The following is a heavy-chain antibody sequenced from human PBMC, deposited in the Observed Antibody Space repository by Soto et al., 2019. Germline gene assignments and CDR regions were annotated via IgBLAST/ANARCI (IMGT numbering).Heavy chain of an antibody. J-gene: IGHJ4*02. CDR1: GGSFSSYV. CDR2: ILPLFGTT. CDR3: AYRGPSMIVSDRLED. V-gene: IGHV1-69*01. Sequence: QVQLVQSGAAVKKPGSSVKVSCKASGGSFSSYVMNWVRQAPGQGLEWMGGILPLFGTTNYAQQIRGRVTITADESTSTDYMELTGLRSEDTAIYYFAYRGPSMIVSDRLEDGGQGTVVTVSS. D-gene: IGHD3-22*01.